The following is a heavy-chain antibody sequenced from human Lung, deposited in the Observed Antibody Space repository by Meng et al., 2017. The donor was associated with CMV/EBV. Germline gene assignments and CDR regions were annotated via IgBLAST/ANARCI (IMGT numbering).Heavy chain of an antibody. Sequence: CAASGFPFSNAWMSWVRQAPGKGLEWVGRIKTKTEGGTTDYGAPVKGRFTISRDDSKNTLYLQMNSLNTEDTAVYYCTTYGAARKFDYWGQGTLVTVSS. CDR1: GFPFSNAW. CDR3: TTYGAARKFDY. D-gene: IGHD6-6*01. CDR2: IKTKTEGGTT. J-gene: IGHJ4*02. V-gene: IGHV3-15*01.